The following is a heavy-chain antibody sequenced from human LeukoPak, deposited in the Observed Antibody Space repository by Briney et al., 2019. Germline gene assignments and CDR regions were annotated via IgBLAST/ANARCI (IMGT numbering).Heavy chain of an antibody. CDR2: ISTSSSYI. J-gene: IGHJ4*02. D-gene: IGHD4-17*01. CDR3: ARRYGDYVGSFEY. Sequence: GGSLRLSCAASGITFSSYSMNWVCQAPGKGLEWVSSISTSSSYIYYADSVKGRFTISRDNAKNSLYLQMNSLRAEDTAVYYCARRYGDYVGSFEYWGQGTQVTVSS. V-gene: IGHV3-21*01. CDR1: GITFSSYS.